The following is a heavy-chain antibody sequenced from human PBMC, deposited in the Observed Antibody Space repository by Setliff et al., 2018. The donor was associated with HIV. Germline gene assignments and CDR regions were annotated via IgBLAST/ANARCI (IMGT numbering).Heavy chain of an antibody. Sequence: KTSETLSLTCTVSGASISSHNYYWGWIRQSPGKGLEWIASIRSSGDTYYNPSLQSRVIISVDTSNNQISLKLTSVTAADTAVYYCTIPASLLAPNWGRGTQVTVSS. CDR2: IRSSGDT. J-gene: IGHJ4*02. V-gene: IGHV4-39*01. CDR3: TIPASLLAPN. CDR1: GASISSHNYY. D-gene: IGHD2-21*01.